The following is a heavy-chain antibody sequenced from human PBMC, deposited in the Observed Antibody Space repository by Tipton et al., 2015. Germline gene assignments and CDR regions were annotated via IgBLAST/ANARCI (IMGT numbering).Heavy chain of an antibody. D-gene: IGHD3-10*01. CDR3: ASRASGSYYFDS. Sequence: TLSLTCSVSGGAISSYYWTWIRQHPGKALEWIAYVYSSGGAYYNPSLKSRVSISEDTSKNQFSLELISVTAADTAVYYCASRASGSYYFDSWGQGTLVTVSS. J-gene: IGHJ4*02. CDR1: GGAISSYY. V-gene: IGHV4-31*03. CDR2: VYSSGGA.